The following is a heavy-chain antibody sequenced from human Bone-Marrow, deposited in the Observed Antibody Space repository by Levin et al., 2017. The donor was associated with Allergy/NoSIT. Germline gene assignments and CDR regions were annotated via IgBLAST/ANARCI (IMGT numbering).Heavy chain of an antibody. CDR1: GGSISSSSYY. Sequence: SETLSLTCTVSGGSISSSSYYWGWIRQPPGKGLEWIGSIFYPGATHYNPSLKSRVTISVDTSKNQFSMKLSSVTAADTAVYYCARLPLYSNFWSGEVDPWGQGTLVTVSA. CDR3: ARLPLYSNFWSGEVDP. J-gene: IGHJ5*02. D-gene: IGHD3-3*01. V-gene: IGHV4-39*01. CDR2: IFYPGAT.